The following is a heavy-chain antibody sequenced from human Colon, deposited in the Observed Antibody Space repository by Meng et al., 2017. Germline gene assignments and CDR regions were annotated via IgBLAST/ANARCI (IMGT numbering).Heavy chain of an antibody. CDR3: AREHMGSLDY. D-gene: IGHD1-26*01. J-gene: IGHJ4*02. CDR1: GGSVSSAGYQ. Sequence: QVRLEECGPGVVRPSETLSLICSVSGGSVSSAGYQWSRIRQPPGKGLEWHGDASTNDNPCLQSRVTISVDTSKNQCSLRLTSVPAANTSVYYCAREHMGSLDYWGQGILVTVSS. CDR2: AST. V-gene: IGHV4-61*08.